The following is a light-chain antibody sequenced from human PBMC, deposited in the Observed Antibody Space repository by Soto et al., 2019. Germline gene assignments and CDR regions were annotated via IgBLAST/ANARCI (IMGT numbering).Light chain of an antibody. CDR2: EVS. Sequence: QSALTQPASVSGSPGQSITISCTGTSSDVGGYNYVSWYQQHPGKAPKLMIYEVSNRPSGVSNRFSGSKSGNTASLTISGLQPEEEADYYCSSYTSSSTLEVFGTGTKVTVL. J-gene: IGLJ1*01. CDR3: SSYTSSSTLEV. V-gene: IGLV2-14*01. CDR1: SSDVGGYNY.